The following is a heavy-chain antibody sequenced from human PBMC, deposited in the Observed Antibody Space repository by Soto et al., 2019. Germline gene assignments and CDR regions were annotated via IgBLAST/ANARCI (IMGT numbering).Heavy chain of an antibody. V-gene: IGHV4-39*01. CDR1: GGSISSSSYY. CDR3: ARVPAASSFYYYMDV. CDR2: IYYSGST. Sequence: SETLSLTCTVSGGSISSSSYYWGWIRQPPGKGLEWIGSIYYSGSTYYNPSLKSRVTISVDTSKNQFSLKLSSVTAADTAVYYCARVPAASSFYYYMDVWGKGTTVTVSS. J-gene: IGHJ6*03. D-gene: IGHD2-2*01.